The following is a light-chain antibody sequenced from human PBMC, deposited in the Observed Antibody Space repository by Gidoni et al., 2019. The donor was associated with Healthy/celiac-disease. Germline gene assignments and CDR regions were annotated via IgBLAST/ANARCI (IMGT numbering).Light chain of an antibody. CDR3: QQSYSTPGS. CDR2: AAS. Sequence: EIQITQSPSSLSASVGVRVTITCRASQSISSYLNWYQQQPGKAPKLLIYAASSLQSGVPSRFSGSGSGTDFTLTISSLQPEDFATYYCQQSYSTPGSFGQGTKLEIK. J-gene: IGKJ2*04. CDR1: QSISSY. V-gene: IGKV1-39*01.